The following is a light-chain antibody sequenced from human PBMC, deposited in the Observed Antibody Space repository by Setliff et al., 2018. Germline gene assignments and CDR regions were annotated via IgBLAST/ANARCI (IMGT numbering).Light chain of an antibody. CDR2: EVT. CDR3: SSYAASYNPYV. CDR1: SGDVGAYNF. Sequence: SVLTQPPSASGSPGQSLTISCTGTSGDVGAYNFVSWYQQHPGKAPKLIIYEVTKRPSGVPDRFSGFKSGNTASLTVSGLQAEDEADYYCSSYAASYNPYVFGTGTKVTV. J-gene: IGLJ1*01. V-gene: IGLV2-8*01.